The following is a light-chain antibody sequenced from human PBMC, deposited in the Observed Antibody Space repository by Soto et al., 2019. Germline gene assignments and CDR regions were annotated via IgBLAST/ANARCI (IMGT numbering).Light chain of an antibody. CDR1: SSDVGGYNY. V-gene: IGLV2-14*01. CDR3: SSYTTSGTPV. J-gene: IGLJ3*02. CDR2: EVS. Sequence: QSALTQPASVSGSPGQSITISCTGTSSDVGGYNYLSWYQQNPGKAPKVMIYEVSNRPSWVSNRFSGSKSGNTASLTISGLQAEDEADYYCSSYTTSGTPVFGGGTKLTVL.